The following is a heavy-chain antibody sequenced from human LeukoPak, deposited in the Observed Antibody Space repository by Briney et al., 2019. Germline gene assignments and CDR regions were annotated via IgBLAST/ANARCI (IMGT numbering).Heavy chain of an antibody. V-gene: IGHV1-2*06. CDR3: ARGYYDSSGYYYNDY. J-gene: IGHJ4*02. Sequence: ASVKVSCKASGYTFTGYYMHWARQAPGQGLEWRGRINPNSGGTNYAQKFQGRVTMTRDTSISTAYMELSRLRSDDTAVYYCARGYYDSSGYYYNDYWGQGTLVTVSS. CDR2: INPNSGGT. CDR1: GYTFTGYY. D-gene: IGHD3-22*01.